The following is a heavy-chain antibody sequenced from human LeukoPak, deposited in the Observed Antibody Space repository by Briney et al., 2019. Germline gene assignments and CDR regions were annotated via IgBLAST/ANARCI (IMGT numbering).Heavy chain of an antibody. CDR2: ISSSSSYI. CDR3: ATNAGETNNCYYYMDV. D-gene: IGHD3-10*01. Sequence: GGSLRLSCAASGFTFSSYSMNWVRQAPGKGLEWVSSISSSSSYIYYADSVKGRFTISRDNAKNSLYLQMNSLRAEDTAVYYCATNAGETNNCYYYMDVWGKGTTVTVSS. V-gene: IGHV3-21*01. CDR1: GFTFSSYS. J-gene: IGHJ6*03.